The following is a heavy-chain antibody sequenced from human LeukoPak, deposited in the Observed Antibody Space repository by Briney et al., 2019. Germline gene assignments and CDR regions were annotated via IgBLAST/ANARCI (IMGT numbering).Heavy chain of an antibody. CDR3: AKDPWWELGY. Sequence: GGSLRLSCAASGFTFSSYAMSWVRQAPGKGLEWGSAISGSGGSTYYADSVKGRFTISRDNTKNTLYLQMNSLRAEDTAVYYCAKDPWWELGYWGQGTLVTVSS. V-gene: IGHV3-23*01. D-gene: IGHD2-15*01. J-gene: IGHJ4*02. CDR1: GFTFSSYA. CDR2: ISGSGGST.